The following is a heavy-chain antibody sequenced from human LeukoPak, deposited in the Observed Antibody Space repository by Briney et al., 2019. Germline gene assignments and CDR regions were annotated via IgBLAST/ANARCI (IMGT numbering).Heavy chain of an antibody. CDR1: GYTFTSYG. J-gene: IGHJ6*04. V-gene: IGHV1-18*04. Sequence: ASVKVSCKASGYTFTSYGISWVRQAPGQGLEWMGWISAYNGNTNYAQKLQGRVTMTTDTSTSTAYMELRSLRSDDTAVYYCAREGEAAGTSESYYYYYGMDVWGKGTTVTVSS. CDR2: ISAYNGNT. CDR3: AREGEAAGTSESYYYYYGMDV. D-gene: IGHD6-13*01.